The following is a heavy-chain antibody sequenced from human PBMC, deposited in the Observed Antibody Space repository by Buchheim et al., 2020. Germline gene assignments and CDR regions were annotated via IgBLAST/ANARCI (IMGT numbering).Heavy chain of an antibody. CDR1: GYTFTSYY. CDR2: INPSGGST. V-gene: IGHV1-46*01. CDR3: ARGAFLVVVGASDWYFDL. J-gene: IGHJ2*01. Sequence: QVQLVQSGAEVKKPGASVKVSCKASGYTFTSYYMHWVRQAPGQGLEWMGIINPSGGSTSYAQKFQGRVTMTRDTSTSTIYMELSSLRSEDTAVYYCARGAFLVVVGASDWYFDLWGRGTL. D-gene: IGHD2-21*01.